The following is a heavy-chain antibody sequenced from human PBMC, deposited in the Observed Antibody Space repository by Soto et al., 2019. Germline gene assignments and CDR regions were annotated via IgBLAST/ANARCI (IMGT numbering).Heavy chain of an antibody. J-gene: IGHJ4*02. CDR1: GFTFRSYV. Sequence: QVQLVESGGGVVQPGTSLRLSCVGSGFTFRSYVIHWVRQAPGKGLEWVALTSYDGTNKFYDDSAKGRFTISRDNSRNTVDLQMDSLRLEDTALYYCARWGTTGGLDVWGQGTLVSVSS. V-gene: IGHV3-30*19. CDR3: ARWGTTGGLDV. CDR2: TSYDGTNK. D-gene: IGHD3-16*01.